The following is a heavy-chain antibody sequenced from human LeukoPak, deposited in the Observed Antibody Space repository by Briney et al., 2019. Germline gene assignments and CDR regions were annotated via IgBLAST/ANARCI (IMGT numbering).Heavy chain of an antibody. D-gene: IGHD3-10*01. V-gene: IGHV4-4*07. CDR2: IYTSGST. CDR1: GGSISSYY. Sequence: SETLSLTCTVSGGSISSYYWSWIRQPAGKGLEWIGRIYTSGSTNYNPSLKSRVTMSVDTSKNQFSLKLSPVTAADTAVYYCARAEDYYGSGSYLDYWGQGTLVTVSS. J-gene: IGHJ4*02. CDR3: ARAEDYYGSGSYLDY.